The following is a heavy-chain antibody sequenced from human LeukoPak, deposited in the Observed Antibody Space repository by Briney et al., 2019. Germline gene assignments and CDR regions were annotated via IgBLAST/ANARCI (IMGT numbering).Heavy chain of an antibody. D-gene: IGHD1-26*01. Sequence: SETLSLTCTVSGGSISSYYWSWIRQPAGKGLEWIGRIYPSGSTDYNPSLKSRVTTSVDTSKNQFSLKLSSVTAADTAVYYCARGGGSYNCFDPWGQGTLVTVSS. CDR3: ARGGGSYNCFDP. CDR1: GGSISSYY. CDR2: IYPSGST. J-gene: IGHJ5*02. V-gene: IGHV4-4*07.